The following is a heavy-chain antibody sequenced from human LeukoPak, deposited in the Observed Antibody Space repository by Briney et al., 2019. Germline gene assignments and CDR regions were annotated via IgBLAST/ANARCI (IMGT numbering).Heavy chain of an antibody. CDR2: ISGSGGST. V-gene: IGHV3-23*01. Sequence: GGSLRLSCAASGFTFSSYAMSWVRQAPGKGLEWVSAISGSGGSTYYADSVKGRFTISRDNSKNTLYLQMNSLRAEDTAVYYCAKEGAASSGWYGGAFDIWGQGTMVTVSS. CDR3: AKEGAASSGWYGGAFDI. CDR1: GFTFSSYA. D-gene: IGHD6-19*01. J-gene: IGHJ3*02.